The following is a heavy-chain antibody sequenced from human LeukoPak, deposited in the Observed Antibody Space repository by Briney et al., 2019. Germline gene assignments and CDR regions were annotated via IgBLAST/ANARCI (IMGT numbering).Heavy chain of an antibody. V-gene: IGHV4-39*07. J-gene: IGHJ4*02. Sequence: SETLSLTCTVSGGSISSGTYYWGWIRQPPGKGLEWIGSFYYSGSTYYSPSLKSRVTISVDTSKNQFSLKLSSVTAADTAVYYCAREANYYGSGSYFEGTFDYWGQGSLVTVSS. D-gene: IGHD3-10*01. CDR2: FYYSGST. CDR1: GGSISSGTYY. CDR3: AREANYYGSGSYFEGTFDY.